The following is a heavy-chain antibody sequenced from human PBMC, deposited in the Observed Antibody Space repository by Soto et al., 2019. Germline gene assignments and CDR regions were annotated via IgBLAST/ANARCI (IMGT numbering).Heavy chain of an antibody. J-gene: IGHJ6*02. V-gene: IGHV1-2*04. CDR3: ARGGVLEWLRAGMDV. CDR2: INPNSGGT. CDR1: GYTFTGYY. Sequence: ASVKVSCKASGYTFTGYYMHWVRQAPGQGLEWMGWINPNSGGTNYAQKFQGWVTMTRDTSINTAYMELSRLRSDDTAVYYCARGGVLEWLRAGMDVWGQGTTVTVSS. D-gene: IGHD3-3*01.